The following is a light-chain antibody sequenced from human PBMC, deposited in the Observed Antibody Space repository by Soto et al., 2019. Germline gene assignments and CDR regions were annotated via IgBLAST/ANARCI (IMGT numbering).Light chain of an antibody. CDR3: HHYGISPPWT. CDR2: GTS. J-gene: IGKJ1*01. Sequence: EIVLTHSPVTLSLSPCQIATLCCRASQSVSSSSLAWYQQRPGQAPRLLIYGTSSRATGIPDRFSGSGSGTDFTLTISRLEPEDFAVYYCHHYGISPPWTFGQGTKVDIK. CDR1: QSVSSSS. V-gene: IGKV3-20*01.